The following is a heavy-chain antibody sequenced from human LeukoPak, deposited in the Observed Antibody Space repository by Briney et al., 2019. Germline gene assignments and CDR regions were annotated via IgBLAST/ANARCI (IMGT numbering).Heavy chain of an antibody. D-gene: IGHD5-18*01. CDR1: GFTFSSYS. V-gene: IGHV3-21*01. CDR2: ISSSSSYI. Sequence: PGGSLRLSCAASGFTFSSYSMNWVRQAPGKGLELVSSISSSSSYIYYADSVKGRFTISRDNAKNSLYLQMNSLRAEDTALYYCAKSSSRLDTSSFEYWGQGTLVTVSS. J-gene: IGHJ4*02. CDR3: AKSSSRLDTSSFEY.